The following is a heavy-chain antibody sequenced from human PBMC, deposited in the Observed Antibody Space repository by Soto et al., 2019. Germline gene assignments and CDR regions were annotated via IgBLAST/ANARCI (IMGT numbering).Heavy chain of an antibody. V-gene: IGHV1-18*04. Sequence: QVQLVQSGAEVKKPGASVKVSCTAFGFIFNNYAISWVRQAPGQGLEWMGWISANSGNTNYAQKRQGRVTMTTDTSTSTAYMELRSLRSADTAVYYCAPAGNYDSSGRDFCGQGTLVTVSS. CDR2: ISANSGNT. CDR1: GFIFNNYA. J-gene: IGHJ4*02. D-gene: IGHD3-22*01. CDR3: APAGNYDSSGRDF.